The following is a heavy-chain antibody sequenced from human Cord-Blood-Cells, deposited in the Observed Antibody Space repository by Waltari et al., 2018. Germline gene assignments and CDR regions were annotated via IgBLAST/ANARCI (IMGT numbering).Heavy chain of an antibody. CDR1: GGSISSYY. J-gene: IGHJ4*02. CDR3: ARGPPRGVFDY. Sequence: GGSISSYYWSWIRQPPGKGLEWIGYIYYSGSTNYNPSLKSRVTISVDTSKNQFSLKLSSVTAADTAVYYCARGPPRGVFDYWGQGTLVTVSS. V-gene: IGHV4-59*01. CDR2: IYYSGST. D-gene: IGHD3-10*01.